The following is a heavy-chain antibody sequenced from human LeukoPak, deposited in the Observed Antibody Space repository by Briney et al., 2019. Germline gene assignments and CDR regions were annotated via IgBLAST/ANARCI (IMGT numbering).Heavy chain of an antibody. CDR3: ARQDLGDYGRNYFQS. Sequence: GESLKISCKDSGSNFVDYWIGWMRQVPGRGLESMAVIFPGDSETTYSPSFQGQVSISVDTSTNTAYLEWSSLKASDTAIYYCARQDLGDYGRNYFQSWGQGTLVIVSS. J-gene: IGHJ4*02. D-gene: IGHD4-17*01. CDR2: IFPGDSET. CDR1: GSNFVDYW. V-gene: IGHV5-51*01.